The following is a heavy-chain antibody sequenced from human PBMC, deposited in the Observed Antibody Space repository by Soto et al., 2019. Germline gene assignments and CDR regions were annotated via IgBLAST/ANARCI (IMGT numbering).Heavy chain of an antibody. CDR1: GGSISSYY. Sequence: SETLSLTCTVSGGSISSYYWSWIRQPPGKGLEWIGYIYYSGSTNYNPSLKSRVTISVDTSKNQFSLKLSSVTAADTAVYYCARRHSGYDSFFDYWGQGTLVTVSS. CDR2: IYYSGST. D-gene: IGHD5-12*01. J-gene: IGHJ4*02. V-gene: IGHV4-59*08. CDR3: ARRHSGYDSFFDY.